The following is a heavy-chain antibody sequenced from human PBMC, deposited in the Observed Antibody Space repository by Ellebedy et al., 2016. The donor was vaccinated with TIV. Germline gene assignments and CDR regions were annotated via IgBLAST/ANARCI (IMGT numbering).Heavy chain of an antibody. CDR2: INQSGNT. J-gene: IGHJ4*02. V-gene: IGHV4-34*01. D-gene: IGHD3-9*01. CDR3: ARLKMESTGMFFDY. Sequence: WIRQPPGKGLEWIGEINQSGNTNYHSSLKSRVTMSIDMSRRQFTLNLSSVTAADTAVYYCARLKMESTGMFFDYWGQGTLVSVSS.